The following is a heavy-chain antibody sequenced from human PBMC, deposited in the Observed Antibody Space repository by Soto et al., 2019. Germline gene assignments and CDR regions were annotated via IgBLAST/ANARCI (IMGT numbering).Heavy chain of an antibody. V-gene: IGHV4-31*03. CDR3: ARVDNREYFYVLIDF. Sequence: SETRSPTVTVSGGSITSGGHSWGWIRQYPGKGMGWIGHIYDSANIYSYIQSLKSRVAVSADTSRNQFSRSLSSLDAAVTDVYCCARVDNREYFYVLIDFWGRGIMVTVSS. CDR2: IYDSANI. D-gene: IGHD3-10*02. CDR1: GGSITSGGHS. J-gene: IGHJ4*02.